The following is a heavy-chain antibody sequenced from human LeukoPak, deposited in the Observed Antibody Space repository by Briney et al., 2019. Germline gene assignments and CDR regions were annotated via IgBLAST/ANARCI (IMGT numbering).Heavy chain of an antibody. D-gene: IGHD7-27*01. Sequence: PSETLSLTCAVYGGSFSGYYWSWIRQPPGKGLEWIGEIKHRGSTNYNPSLKSRVTISVDTSKNPLSLKLSSVSAADTDVYYCVRGPHRSNWGKPLWGQGTLVTVSS. CDR1: GGSFSGYY. V-gene: IGHV4-34*01. CDR3: VRGPHRSNWGKPL. J-gene: IGHJ4*02. CDR2: IKHRGST.